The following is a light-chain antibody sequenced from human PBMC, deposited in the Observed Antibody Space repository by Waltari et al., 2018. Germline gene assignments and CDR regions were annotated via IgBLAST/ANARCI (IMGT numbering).Light chain of an antibody. Sequence: DAVMTQSPLSLPVTPGQPASISCRSTQSLVFGDGNTYLNWFHQRPGQSPRRLIYKVYNRDSGVPDRFSGSGSGTDFTLRISRVEAEDVGVYYCMQGTHWPYTFGQGTKVEI. CDR2: KVY. V-gene: IGKV2-30*01. CDR1: QSLVFGDGNTY. J-gene: IGKJ2*01. CDR3: MQGTHWPYT.